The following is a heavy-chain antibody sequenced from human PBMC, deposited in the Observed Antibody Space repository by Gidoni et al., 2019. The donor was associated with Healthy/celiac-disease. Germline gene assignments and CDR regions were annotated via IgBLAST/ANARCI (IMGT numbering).Heavy chain of an antibody. Sequence: QVQLVESGGGVVQPGRSLRLSCAASGFTSSSHGMHWFRQAPGKGLEWVAVISYDGSNKYYADSVKGRFTISRDNSKNTLYLQMNSLRAEDTAVYYCAKDWDIQGVISRVFDYWGQGTLVTVSS. D-gene: IGHD3-10*01. V-gene: IGHV3-30*18. J-gene: IGHJ4*02. CDR1: GFTSSSHG. CDR3: AKDWDIQGVISRVFDY. CDR2: ISYDGSNK.